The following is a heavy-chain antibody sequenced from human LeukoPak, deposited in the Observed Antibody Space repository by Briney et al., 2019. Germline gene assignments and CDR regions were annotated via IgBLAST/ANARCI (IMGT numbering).Heavy chain of an antibody. CDR1: GFTFADYY. Sequence: GGSLRLSCAASGFTFADYYMCWIRQAPGKGLEWISYISGSATTIYYADSVKGRFTISRDNAKNSLYLQMNSLRVDDTAAYYCARDLSAAAANWFDPWGQGTLVTVSS. CDR2: ISGSATTI. J-gene: IGHJ5*02. CDR3: ARDLSAAAANWFDP. D-gene: IGHD6-13*01. V-gene: IGHV3-11*01.